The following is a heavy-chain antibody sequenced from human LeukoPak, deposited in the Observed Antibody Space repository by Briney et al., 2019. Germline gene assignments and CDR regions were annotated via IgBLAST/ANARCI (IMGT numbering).Heavy chain of an antibody. D-gene: IGHD1-7*01. CDR3: ARDRITGTTASYYYYGMDV. Sequence: GGSLRLSCAASGFTFSSYWMSWVRQAPGEGLEWVANIKQDGSEKYYVDSVKGRFTIPRDNTKNSLCLQMNSLRAEDTAVYYCARDRITGTTASYYYYGMDVWGQGTTVTVSS. V-gene: IGHV3-7*01. CDR1: GFTFSSYW. CDR2: IKQDGSEK. J-gene: IGHJ6*02.